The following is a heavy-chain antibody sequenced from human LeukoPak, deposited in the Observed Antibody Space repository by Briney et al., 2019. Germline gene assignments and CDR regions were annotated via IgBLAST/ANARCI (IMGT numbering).Heavy chain of an antibody. CDR3: ASQGGDIVVVPAAPNFDY. D-gene: IGHD2-2*01. CDR1: GYTFTGYY. Sequence: ASVKVSCKASGYTFTGYYMHWVRQAPGQGLEWMGWINPNSGGTNYAQKFQGRVTMTRDTSISTAYMELSRLRSDDTAVYYCASQGGDIVVVPAAPNFDYWGQGTLVTVSS. CDR2: INPNSGGT. V-gene: IGHV1-2*02. J-gene: IGHJ4*02.